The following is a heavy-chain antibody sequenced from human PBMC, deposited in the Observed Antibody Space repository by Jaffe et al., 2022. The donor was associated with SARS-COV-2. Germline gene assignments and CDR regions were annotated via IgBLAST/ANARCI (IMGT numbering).Heavy chain of an antibody. CDR3: SSDLDY. Sequence: EVRLVESGGGLVKPGESLRLSCEVSGFSFSDAWMKWVRQAPGKGLEWVGHIKSESDGGTPDYAAPVKNRFIISRDDSKNTVFLQMNSLKIEDTGVYYCSSDLDYWGQGTLVTVSS. CDR1: GFSFSDAW. CDR2: IKSESDGGTP. V-gene: IGHV3-15*01. J-gene: IGHJ4*02.